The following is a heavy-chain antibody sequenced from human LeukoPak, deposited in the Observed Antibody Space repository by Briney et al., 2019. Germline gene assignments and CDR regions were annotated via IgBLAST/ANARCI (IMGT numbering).Heavy chain of an antibody. CDR2: ISSYSSHI. V-gene: IGHV3-21*01. D-gene: IGHD3-10*02. CDR3: AELGITMIGGV. J-gene: IGHJ6*04. CDR1: GFTFSSYS. Sequence: GGSLRLSCAASGFTFSSYSMNWVRQAPGKGLEWVSSISSYSSHIYYADSVKGRFTISRDNAKNSLYLQMNSLRAEDTAVYYCAELGITMIGGVWGKGTTVTTSS.